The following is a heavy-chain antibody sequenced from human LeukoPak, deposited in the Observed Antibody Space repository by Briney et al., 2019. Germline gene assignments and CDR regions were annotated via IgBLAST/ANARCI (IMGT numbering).Heavy chain of an antibody. CDR1: GRSFSGYY. Sequence: SETLSLTCAVYGRSFSGYYWSWIRQPPGKGLEWIGEINHSGSTNYNPSLKSRVTISVDTSKNQFSLKLSSVTAADTAVYYCGGGVGLPFDYWGQGTLVTVSS. J-gene: IGHJ4*02. CDR2: INHSGST. CDR3: GGGVGLPFDY. D-gene: IGHD2-15*01. V-gene: IGHV4-34*01.